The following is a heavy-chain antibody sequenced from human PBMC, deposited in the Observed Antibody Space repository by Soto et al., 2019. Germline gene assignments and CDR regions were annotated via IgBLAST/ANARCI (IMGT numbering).Heavy chain of an antibody. D-gene: IGHD6-13*01. CDR3: ARDWEQLPVRYYYYYGMDV. CDR1: GYTFTSYG. V-gene: IGHV1-18*01. Sequence: QVQLVQSGAEVKKPGASVKVSCKASGYTFTSYGISWVRQAPGQGLEWMGWISAYNGNTNYAQKLQGRVTMTTDTSTSTAYMEMRSLRSDDQAVYYCARDWEQLPVRYYYYYGMDVWGQGTTVTVSS. CDR2: ISAYNGNT. J-gene: IGHJ6*02.